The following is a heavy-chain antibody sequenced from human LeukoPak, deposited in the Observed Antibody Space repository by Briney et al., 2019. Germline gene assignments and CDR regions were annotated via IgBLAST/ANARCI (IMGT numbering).Heavy chain of an antibody. V-gene: IGHV3-15*01. Sequence: GGSLRLSCAASGFTFSMAWMSWVRQAPGKGLEWVGRIKSKTDGGTTDHAAPVKGRFTISRDDSKKTLFLQMNSLKTEDTAVYYCTTDEHVSRYCSGDTCYSWADYWGQGTLVTVSS. D-gene: IGHD2-15*01. J-gene: IGHJ4*02. CDR2: IKSKTDGGTT. CDR3: TTDEHVSRYCSGDTCYSWADY. CDR1: GFTFSMAW.